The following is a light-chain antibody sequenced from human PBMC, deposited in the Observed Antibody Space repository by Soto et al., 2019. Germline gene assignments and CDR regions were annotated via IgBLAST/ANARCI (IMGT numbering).Light chain of an antibody. CDR2: GAS. V-gene: IGKV1-27*01. CDR3: HSYNSIPLT. Sequence: DIQMAQSPASLSSSIGDRVTITCRASQGISEYLAWYQQRPGNAPNLLIYGASILQSGVPSRFSGSGSGTHFTLTISSLQPEDVSTYYCHSYNSIPLTFGPGTTVDIK. J-gene: IGKJ1*01. CDR1: QGISEY.